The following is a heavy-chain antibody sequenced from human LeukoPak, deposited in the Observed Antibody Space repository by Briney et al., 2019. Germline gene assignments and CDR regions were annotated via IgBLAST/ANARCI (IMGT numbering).Heavy chain of an antibody. CDR1: GGSISSSSYY. J-gene: IGHJ5*02. V-gene: IGHV4-39*07. CDR2: IYYSGST. Sequence: SETLSLTCTVSGGSISSSSYYWGWIRQPPGKGLEWIGSIYYSGSTYYNPSLKSRVTISVDTSKNQISLKLSSVTAADTAVYYCARVRPEYSSSSPTLTNWFDPWGQGTLVTVSS. D-gene: IGHD6-6*01. CDR3: ARVRPEYSSSSPTLTNWFDP.